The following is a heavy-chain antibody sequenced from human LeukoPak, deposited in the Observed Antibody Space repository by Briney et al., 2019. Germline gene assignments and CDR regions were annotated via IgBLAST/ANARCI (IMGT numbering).Heavy chain of an antibody. CDR3: ARHAQRITIFGVVSHNWFDP. Sequence: STNYNPSLNSRVTISVDTSKNQFSLNLSSVTAADTAVYYCARHAQRITIFGVVSHNWFDPWGQGTLVTVSS. J-gene: IGHJ5*02. V-gene: IGHV4-34*01. D-gene: IGHD3-3*01. CDR2: ST.